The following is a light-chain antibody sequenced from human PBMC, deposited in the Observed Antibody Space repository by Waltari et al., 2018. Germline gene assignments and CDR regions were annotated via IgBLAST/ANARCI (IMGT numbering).Light chain of an antibody. CDR3: QQRRNWPLT. V-gene: IGKV3-11*01. CDR1: HSVNRY. CDR2: DAS. J-gene: IGKJ4*01. Sequence: EIVLTQYPAPLSLSPGERGRLSCRSSHSVNRYLAWYQQRPGQAPRLLIYDASNRATGIPARFSGSGSETDFTLTISSLQPEDSAVYYCQQRRNWPLTFGGGTKVEIK.